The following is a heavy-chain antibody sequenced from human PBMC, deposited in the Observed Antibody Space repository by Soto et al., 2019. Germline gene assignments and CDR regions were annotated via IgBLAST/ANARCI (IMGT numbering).Heavy chain of an antibody. D-gene: IGHD2-15*01. CDR2: INPSGGST. J-gene: IGHJ4*02. CDR1: GYTFTSYY. V-gene: IGHV1-46*03. CDR3: ARDRGGGGTGDY. Sequence: QVQLVQSGAEVKKPGASVKVSCKASGYTFTSYYMHWVRQAPGQGLEWMGIINPSGGSTSYAQKFQGRVTMTRDTSTSTVYMELGSLRSEDTAVYYCARDRGGGGTGDYWGQGTLVTVSS.